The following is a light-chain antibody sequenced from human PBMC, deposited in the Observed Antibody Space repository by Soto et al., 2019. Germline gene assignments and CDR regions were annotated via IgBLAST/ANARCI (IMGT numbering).Light chain of an antibody. CDR3: QQYNSFRA. J-gene: IGKJ1*01. CDR2: KAS. Sequence: DIQMTQSPSTLSASVGDRVIITCRASQSISTWLAWHQQKPGKAPKLLISKASSLESGVPSRFSGRGSGTEFTLTISSLQPDDFATYYCQQYNSFRAFGQGTKVEIK. V-gene: IGKV1-5*03. CDR1: QSISTW.